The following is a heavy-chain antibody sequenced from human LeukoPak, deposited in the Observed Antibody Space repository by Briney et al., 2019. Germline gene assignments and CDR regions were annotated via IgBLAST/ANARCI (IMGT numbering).Heavy chain of an antibody. V-gene: IGHV4-30-4*01. CDR1: GGSISSGDYY. D-gene: IGHD1-14*01. CDR2: IYYSGST. Sequence: SETLSLTCTVSGGSISSGDYYWSWIRQPPGKGPEWIGYIYYSGSTYYNPSLKSRVTISVDTSKNQFSLKLSSVTAADTAVYYCARDAATAGTTDYWGQGTLVTVSS. CDR3: ARDAATAGTTDY. J-gene: IGHJ4*02.